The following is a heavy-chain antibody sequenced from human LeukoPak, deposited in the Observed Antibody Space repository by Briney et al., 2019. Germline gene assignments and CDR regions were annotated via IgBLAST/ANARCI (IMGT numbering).Heavy chain of an antibody. CDR1: GYTFTSYA. D-gene: IGHD6-25*01. J-gene: IGHJ3*02. Sequence: GASVKVSCKASGYTFTSYAMNWVRQAPGQGLEWMGWINTNTGNPTYAQGFTGRFVFSLDTSVSTAYLKISSLKAEDTAVYYCARDRYSSGSDAFDIWGQGTMVTVSS. CDR3: ARDRYSSGSDAFDI. V-gene: IGHV7-4-1*02. CDR2: INTNTGNP.